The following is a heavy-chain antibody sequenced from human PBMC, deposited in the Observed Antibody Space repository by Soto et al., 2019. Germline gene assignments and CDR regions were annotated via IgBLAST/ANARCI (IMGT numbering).Heavy chain of an antibody. CDR1: GGTFSSYA. CDR2: IIPIFGTA. CDR3: ARGTYDYVWGSYRYDPSD. V-gene: IGHV1-69*12. D-gene: IGHD3-16*02. J-gene: IGHJ4*02. Sequence: QVQLVQSGAEVKKPGSSVKVSCKASGGTFSSYAISWVRQAPGQGLEWMGGIIPIFGTANYAQKFQGRVTITADESTGTAYMELRSLRSEDTAVYYCARGTYDYVWGSYRYDPSDWGQGTLVTVSS.